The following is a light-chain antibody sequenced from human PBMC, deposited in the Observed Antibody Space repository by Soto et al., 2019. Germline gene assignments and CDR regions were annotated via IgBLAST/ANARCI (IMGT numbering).Light chain of an antibody. CDR2: DAS. CDR3: QQANSFPPT. Sequence: DIQMTQSPSSLFASVGDRVTITCQATQDINIYLNWYQQKPGKAPNLLIYDASNLEIGVPSRFSGSGSGTHFTFTISSLQPEDFATYYCQQANSFPPTFGGGTKVEIK. CDR1: QDINIY. J-gene: IGKJ4*01. V-gene: IGKV1-33*01.